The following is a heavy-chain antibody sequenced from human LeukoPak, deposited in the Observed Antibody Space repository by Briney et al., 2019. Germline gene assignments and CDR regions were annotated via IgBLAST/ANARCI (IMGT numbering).Heavy chain of an antibody. Sequence: SETLSLTCAVYGGSFNDYYWNWIRQPPGKGLEWIGEINLRGSTTYNPSLKRRVTISLDESSNQFSLLLSLVTAAETEVYFCARRTITTVRGFDPWGQGPLVTVSS. D-gene: IGHD4-17*01. CDR1: GGSFNDYY. CDR2: INLRGST. J-gene: IGHJ5*02. V-gene: IGHV4-34*01. CDR3: ARRTITTVRGFDP.